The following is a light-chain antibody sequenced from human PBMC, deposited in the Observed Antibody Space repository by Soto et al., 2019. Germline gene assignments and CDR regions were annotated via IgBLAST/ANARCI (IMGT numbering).Light chain of an antibody. Sequence: QSALTQPASVSGSAGQSITTSCSGSSSDIGAYNHVAWFQQFPGKTPKLVIYSVSDRPLGVSYRFSGSKSGNTASLTISGLQADDEADYYCISYTVSRSYVFGTGTKVTVL. CDR1: SSDIGAYNH. V-gene: IGLV2-14*01. CDR2: SVS. CDR3: ISYTVSRSYV. J-gene: IGLJ1*01.